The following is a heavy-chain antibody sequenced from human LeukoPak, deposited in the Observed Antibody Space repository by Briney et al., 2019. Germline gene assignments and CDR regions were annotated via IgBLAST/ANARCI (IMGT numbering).Heavy chain of an antibody. CDR1: GFTFSSYW. V-gene: IGHV3-7*01. Sequence: GGSLRLSCAASGFTFSSYWMSWVRQAPGEGLEWVANIKQDGSEKYYVDSVKGRFTISRDNAKNSLYPQMNSLRAEDTAVYYCARAGSSSPRSGGYYYYYMDVWGKGTTVTVSS. D-gene: IGHD6-6*01. J-gene: IGHJ6*03. CDR2: IKQDGSEK. CDR3: ARAGSSSPRSGGYYYYYMDV.